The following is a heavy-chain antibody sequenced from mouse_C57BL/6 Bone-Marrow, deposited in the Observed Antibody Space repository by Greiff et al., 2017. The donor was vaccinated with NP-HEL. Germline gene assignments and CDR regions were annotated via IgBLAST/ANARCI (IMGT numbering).Heavy chain of an antibody. V-gene: IGHV1-69*01. D-gene: IGHD1-1*01. J-gene: IGHJ1*03. Sequence: VKLQQPGAELVMPGASVKLSCKASGYTFTSYWMHWVKQRPGQGLEWIGEIDPSDSYTNYNQKFKGKSTLTVDKSSSTAYMQLSSLTSEDSAVYYCARGTVVARRYFDVWGTGTTVTVSS. CDR1: GYTFTSYW. CDR2: IDPSDSYT. CDR3: ARGTVVARRYFDV.